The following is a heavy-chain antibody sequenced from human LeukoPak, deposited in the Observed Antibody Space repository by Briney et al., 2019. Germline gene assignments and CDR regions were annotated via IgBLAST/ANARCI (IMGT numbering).Heavy chain of an antibody. J-gene: IGHJ4*02. V-gene: IGHV4-59*01. CDR2: IDYSGRA. D-gene: IGHD2-2*01. CDR1: GGSLTNYY. Sequence: SETLSLTCTVSGGSLTNYYWTWLRQPPGKGLEWIGYIDYSGRANYSPSLKSRVTISLDTSNNQFSLKFNSVTAADTAVYYCARDLRAKFVYDIVVVPAAPGLWWGQGTLVTVSS. CDR3: ARDLRAKFVYDIVVVPAAPGLW.